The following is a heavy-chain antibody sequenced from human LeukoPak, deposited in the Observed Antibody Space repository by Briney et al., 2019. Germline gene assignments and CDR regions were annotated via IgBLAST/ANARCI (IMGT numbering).Heavy chain of an antibody. J-gene: IGHJ3*02. CDR1: GGTFSSNA. V-gene: IGHV1-69*13. D-gene: IGHD2-15*01. CDR2: IIPVFGTA. Sequence: ASVKVSCKASGGTFSSNAISWVRQAPGQGLEWMGGIIPVFGTANYAQKFQGRVTITADESTSTAYMELSSLRSEDTAVYYCARDRVVGLGIDNAFDIWGHGTMVTVSS. CDR3: ARDRVVGLGIDNAFDI.